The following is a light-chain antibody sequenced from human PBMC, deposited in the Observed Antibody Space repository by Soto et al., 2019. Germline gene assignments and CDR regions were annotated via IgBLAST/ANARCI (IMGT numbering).Light chain of an antibody. V-gene: IGKV1-33*01. CDR1: QGISSW. CDR2: DAS. J-gene: IGKJ4*01. CDR3: QQYENLPLT. Sequence: DIQMIQSPSSVSASVGDRVTVACRASQGISSWLAWYQQKPGKAPKLLIYDASNLETGVPSRFSGSGAGTDFTFTISSLQPEDIATYYCQQYENLPLTFGGGTKVEIK.